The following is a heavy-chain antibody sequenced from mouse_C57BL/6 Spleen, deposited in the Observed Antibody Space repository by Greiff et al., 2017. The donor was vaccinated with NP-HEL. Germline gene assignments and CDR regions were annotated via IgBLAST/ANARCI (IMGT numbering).Heavy chain of an antibody. J-gene: IGHJ4*01. CDR3: ARAVYDGYAMDY. D-gene: IGHD2-3*01. CDR2: ISDGGSYT. CDR1: GFTFSSYA. Sequence: EVMLVESGGGLVKPGGSLKLSCAASGFTFSSYAMSWVRQTPEKRLEWVATISDGGSYTYYPDNVKGRFTISRDNAKNNLYLQMSHLKSEDTAMYYCARAVYDGYAMDYWGQGTSVTVSS. V-gene: IGHV5-4*03.